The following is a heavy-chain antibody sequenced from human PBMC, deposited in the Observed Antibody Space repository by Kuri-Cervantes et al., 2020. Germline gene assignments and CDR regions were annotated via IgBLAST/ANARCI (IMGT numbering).Heavy chain of an antibody. CDR2: INHSGST. Sequence: SETLSLTCAVYGGSFSGYYWSWIRQPPGKGLEWIGEINHSGSTNYNPSLKSRVTMSVDTSKNQFSLKLSSVTAADTAVYYCARGRLGTYYYYYGMDVWGQGTTVTVSS. V-gene: IGHV4-34*01. CDR3: ARGRLGTYYYYYGMDV. J-gene: IGHJ6*02. CDR1: GGSFSGYY. D-gene: IGHD7-27*01.